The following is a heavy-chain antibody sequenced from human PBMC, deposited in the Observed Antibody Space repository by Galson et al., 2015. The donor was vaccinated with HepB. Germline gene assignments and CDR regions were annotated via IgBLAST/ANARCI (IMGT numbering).Heavy chain of an antibody. D-gene: IGHD2-8*02. V-gene: IGHV4-34*01. Sequence: LTCSFSRGSFSGSYCSWIRQSPGKGLEWIGEISPRGGTNFNPSLKSRLTMSIDASKNQFSLSLSSVTAADSAVYFCARKRRLVDLGYYYGMDVWGQGTTVTVSS. CDR3: ARKRRLVDLGYYYGMDV. CDR1: RGSFSGSY. J-gene: IGHJ6*02. CDR2: ISPRGGT.